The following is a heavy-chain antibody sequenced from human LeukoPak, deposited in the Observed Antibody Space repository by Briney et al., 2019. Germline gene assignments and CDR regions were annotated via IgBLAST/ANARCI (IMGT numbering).Heavy chain of an antibody. Sequence: GGSLRLSCAASGFIFSSYEMNWVRQAPGKGLEWVSYISNSGDIIYYADSVKGRFTMSRDNAGKSLSLQMNSLRDEDTAVYYCARGTWWELPYFDYWGQGTLVTVSS. D-gene: IGHD1-26*01. CDR1: GFIFSSYE. V-gene: IGHV3-48*03. CDR3: ARGTWWELPYFDY. J-gene: IGHJ4*02. CDR2: ISNSGDII.